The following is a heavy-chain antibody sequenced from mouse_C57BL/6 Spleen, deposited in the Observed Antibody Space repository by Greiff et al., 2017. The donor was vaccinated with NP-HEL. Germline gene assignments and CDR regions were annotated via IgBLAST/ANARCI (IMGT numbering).Heavy chain of an antibody. CDR1: GYTFTSYW. V-gene: IGHV1-69*01. D-gene: IGHD2-4*01. CDR2: IDPSDSYT. CDR3: ARGVLRRGAMDY. Sequence: QVQLQQPGAELVMPGASVKLSCKASGYTFTSYWMHWVKQRPGQGLEWIGEIDPSDSYTNYNQKFKGKSTLTVDKSSSTAYMQLSSLTSEDSAVYYCARGVLRRGAMDYWGQGTSVTVSS. J-gene: IGHJ4*01.